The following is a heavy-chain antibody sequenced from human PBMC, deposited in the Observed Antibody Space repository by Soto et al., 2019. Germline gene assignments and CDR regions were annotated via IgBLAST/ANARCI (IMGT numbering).Heavy chain of an antibody. Sequence: QVQLQESGPGLVKPSQTLSLTGTVSGGSISSGEYYWSWIRQPTGKGLEWIGDISHTGSSYYNPYCKSQVTVALDTSTIHLSLKLIYVTAGDTAVYSCARDRQRPDSYYGMDVWGPGTTVTAS. D-gene: IGHD1-1*01. V-gene: IGHV4-30-4*01. J-gene: IGHJ6*02. CDR2: ISHTGSS. CDR3: ARDRQRPDSYYGMDV. CDR1: GGSISSGEYY.